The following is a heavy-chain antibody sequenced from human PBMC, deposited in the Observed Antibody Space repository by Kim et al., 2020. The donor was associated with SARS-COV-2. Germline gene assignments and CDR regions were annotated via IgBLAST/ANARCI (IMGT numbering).Heavy chain of an antibody. J-gene: IGHJ6*03. Sequence: SETLSLTCTVSGGSISSGGYYWSWIRQHPGKGLEWIGYIYYSGSTYYNPSLKSRVTISVDTSKNQFSLKLSSVTAADTAVYYCARVPIPGVVNYYYYYMDVWGKGTTVTVSS. V-gene: IGHV4-31*03. CDR1: GGSISSGGYY. D-gene: IGHD3-3*01. CDR2: IYYSGST. CDR3: ARVPIPGVVNYYYYYMDV.